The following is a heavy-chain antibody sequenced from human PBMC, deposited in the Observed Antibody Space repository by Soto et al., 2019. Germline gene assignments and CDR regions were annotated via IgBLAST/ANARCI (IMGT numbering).Heavy chain of an antibody. CDR2: IHSDGSST. Sequence: EVQLVESGGGLVQPGGSRRPYCAASGVTFNSYWMHWVRQAPGKGMVWVSRIHSDGSSTYYADSVKGRFTISRDNAKHALYLQMNSLRAEDTAVYYCATHLPNYWGQGTLVTVSS. CDR3: ATHLPNY. J-gene: IGHJ4*02. V-gene: IGHV3-74*01. CDR1: GVTFNSYW.